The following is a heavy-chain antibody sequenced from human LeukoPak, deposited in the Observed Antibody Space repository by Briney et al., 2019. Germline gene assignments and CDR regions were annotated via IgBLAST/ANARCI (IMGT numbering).Heavy chain of an antibody. V-gene: IGHV3-74*01. D-gene: IGHD2-15*01. CDR1: RFTFSSYW. J-gene: IGHJ4*02. CDR2: IKSDGSNI. Sequence: GGSLRLSCTACRFTFSSYWMHWVRQPPGKGLVWVSRIKSDGSNIVYADSVKGRFTISRDNAKNTLFLQMNSLRAEDTAVYYCARDGDWEGYSRPAQWGQRTLVTVSS. CDR3: ARDGDWEGYSRPAQ.